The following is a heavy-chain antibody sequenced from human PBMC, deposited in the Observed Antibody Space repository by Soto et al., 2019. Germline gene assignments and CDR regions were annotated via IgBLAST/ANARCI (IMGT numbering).Heavy chain of an antibody. Sequence: QVQLVESGGGVVQPGRSLRLSCAASGFTFSSYGMHWVRQAPGKGLEWVAVIWYDGSNKYYADSVKGRFTISRDNSKNPLYLQINSLRAEDTAVYYCAPPLTSGWPEYSQHGAQGTLVTVSS. J-gene: IGHJ1*01. D-gene: IGHD6-19*01. CDR1: GFTFSSYG. V-gene: IGHV3-33*01. CDR2: IWYDGSNK. CDR3: APPLTSGWPEYSQH.